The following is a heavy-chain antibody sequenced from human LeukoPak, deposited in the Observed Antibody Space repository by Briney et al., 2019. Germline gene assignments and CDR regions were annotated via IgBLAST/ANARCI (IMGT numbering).Heavy chain of an antibody. CDR2: ISWNSGSI. V-gene: IGHV3-9*01. CDR3: AKSSTGPGFYYYYGMDV. J-gene: IGHJ6*02. CDR1: GFTFDDYA. Sequence: GGSLRLSCAASGFTFDDYAMHWVRQAPGKGLEWVSGISWNSGSIGYADSVKGRFTISRDNAKNSLYLQMNSLRVEDTAVFHCAKSSTGPGFYYYYGMDVWGQGTTVTVSS.